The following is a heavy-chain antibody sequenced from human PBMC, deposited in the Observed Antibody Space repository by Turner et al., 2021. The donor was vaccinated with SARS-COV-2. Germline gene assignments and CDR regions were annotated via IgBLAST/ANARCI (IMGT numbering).Heavy chain of an antibody. D-gene: IGHD6-19*01. CDR1: GYTFTGYY. V-gene: IGHV1-2*02. Sequence: QVQLVQSVAEVKMPVASVTVSCTASGYTFTGYYMHWVRHAPGQGLEGMGWSKPNRGATNYAQKLQGRATMTSDTSISTAYMELSSLRSDDTVVYYGARNTLGKRSGWYRGYGGQGTLVTVSS. CDR2: SKPNRGAT. CDR3: ARNTLGKRSGWYRGY. J-gene: IGHJ4*02.